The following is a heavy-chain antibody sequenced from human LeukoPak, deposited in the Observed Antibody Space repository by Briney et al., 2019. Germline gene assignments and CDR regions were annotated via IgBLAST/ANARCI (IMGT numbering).Heavy chain of an antibody. CDR2: ISSSSSTI. CDR3: ARVESGYYPDY. J-gene: IGHJ4*02. CDR1: GFTISSYW. Sequence: PGGSLRLSCSASGFTISSYWMHWVRQAPGKGLEWVSYISSSSSTIYYADSVKGRFTISRDNAKNSLYLQMNSLRAEDTAVYYCARVESGYYPDYWGQGTLVTVSS. D-gene: IGHD3-3*01. V-gene: IGHV3-48*01.